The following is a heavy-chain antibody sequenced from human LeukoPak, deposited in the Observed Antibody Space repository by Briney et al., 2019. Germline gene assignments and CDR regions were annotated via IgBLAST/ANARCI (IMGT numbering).Heavy chain of an antibody. CDR2: ISWNSGSI. J-gene: IGHJ4*02. V-gene: IGHV3-9*01. Sequence: GGSLRLSCAASGFTFDDYAMHWVRQAPGKGLEWVSGISWNSGSIGYADSVKGRFTISRDNAKNSLYLQMNSLRAEDTAVYYCARDQYSSGWGLNYWGQGTLVTVSS. D-gene: IGHD6-19*01. CDR1: GFTFDDYA. CDR3: ARDQYSSGWGLNY.